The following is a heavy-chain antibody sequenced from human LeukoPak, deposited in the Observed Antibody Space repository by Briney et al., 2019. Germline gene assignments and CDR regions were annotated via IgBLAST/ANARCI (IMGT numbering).Heavy chain of an antibody. V-gene: IGHV4-59*01. Sequence: SETLSLTCTVSVGSISNYYWSWIRQPPGKGLEWFGYIYYRGSTNYNPSLKSRVTISVGTSKNQLSPKLTSVTAADTAVYYCARDHDSSGYYYVGGWFDPWGQGTLVTVSS. CDR2: IYYRGST. J-gene: IGHJ5*02. CDR3: ARDHDSSGYYYVGGWFDP. D-gene: IGHD3-22*01. CDR1: VGSISNYY.